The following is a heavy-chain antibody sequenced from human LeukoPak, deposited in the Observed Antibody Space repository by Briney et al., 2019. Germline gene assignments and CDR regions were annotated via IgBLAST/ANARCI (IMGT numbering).Heavy chain of an antibody. CDR1: GGSISTYY. Sequence: SETLSLTCSVSGGSISTYYWSWIRQPAGKGLEWIGRIYTTGGTNYNPSLKSRVTMSVDTSKNQFSLKLTSVTAADTALYYCARELRYDNSDSGAFWGQGTVVTVSS. CDR3: ARELRYDNSDSGAF. D-gene: IGHD3-22*01. J-gene: IGHJ3*01. CDR2: IYTTGGT. V-gene: IGHV4-4*07.